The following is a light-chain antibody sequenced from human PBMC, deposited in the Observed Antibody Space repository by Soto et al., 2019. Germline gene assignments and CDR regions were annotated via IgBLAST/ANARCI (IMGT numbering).Light chain of an antibody. J-gene: IGKJ1*01. CDR1: HSISAY. Sequence: DIQMTQSPSTLSASVGDRVTITCRASHSISAYLAWYQQKPGRAPNLLIFEASFLESGVPSRFSGSGSGTEFTLTIDSLQPDDFATYYCQQYTTYFPTFGQGTRV. CDR3: QQYTTYFPT. CDR2: EAS. V-gene: IGKV1-5*03.